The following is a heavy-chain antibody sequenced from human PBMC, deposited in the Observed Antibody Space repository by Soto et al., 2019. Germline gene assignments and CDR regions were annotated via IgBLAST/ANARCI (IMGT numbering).Heavy chain of an antibody. CDR1: GYTFRSHG. Sequence: QVQLVQSGAEVRTPGASVKISCKASGYTFRSHGVQWVRQAPGQRLEWVGWSNGGNGFTKYSQEFQDRVTITRDTAASTIYMELHSLTSDDTAVYYCARLSYSDDLDVWGQGTTVTVSS. J-gene: IGHJ6*02. D-gene: IGHD4-17*01. CDR2: SNGGNGFT. V-gene: IGHV1-3*02. CDR3: ARLSYSDDLDV.